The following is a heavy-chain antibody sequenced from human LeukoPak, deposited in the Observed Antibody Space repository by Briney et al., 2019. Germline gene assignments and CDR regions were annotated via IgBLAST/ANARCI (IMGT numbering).Heavy chain of an antibody. Sequence: PGGSLRLSCTASGFTFSSYAMNWVRQAPGKGLEWVSSISTSPSSMYYADSVKGRFTISRDNAKNSLYLQMNSLRAEDTAVYYCASGAADYWGQGTLVTVSS. J-gene: IGHJ4*02. CDR2: ISTSPSSM. CDR1: GFTFSSYA. V-gene: IGHV3-21*06. D-gene: IGHD1-26*01. CDR3: ASGAADY.